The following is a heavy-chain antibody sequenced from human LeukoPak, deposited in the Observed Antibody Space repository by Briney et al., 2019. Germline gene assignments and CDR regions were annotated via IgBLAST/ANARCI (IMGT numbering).Heavy chain of an antibody. CDR1: GGTFSSYA. Sequence: GSSVKVSCKASGGTFSSYAISWVRQAPGQGLEWMGRINPNSGGTNYAQKFQGRVTMTRDTSISTAYMELSRLRSDDTAVYYCARADCSSTSCLNAFDIWGQGTMVTVSS. D-gene: IGHD2-2*01. V-gene: IGHV1-2*06. CDR3: ARADCSSTSCLNAFDI. CDR2: INPNSGGT. J-gene: IGHJ3*02.